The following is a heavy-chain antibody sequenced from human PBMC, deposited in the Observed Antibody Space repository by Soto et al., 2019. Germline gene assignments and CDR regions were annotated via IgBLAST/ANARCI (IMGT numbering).Heavy chain of an antibody. J-gene: IGHJ6*02. CDR1: GFTFSSYS. CDR2: ISSSSSYI. CDR3: ARDRGPSGLSYYYYYGMDV. D-gene: IGHD1-26*01. V-gene: IGHV3-21*01. Sequence: GGSLRLSCAASGFTFSSYSMNWVRQAPGKGLEWVSSISSSSSYIYYADSVKGRFTISRDNAKNSLYLQMNSLRAEDTAVYYCARDRGPSGLSYYYYYGMDVWGQGTTVTVSS.